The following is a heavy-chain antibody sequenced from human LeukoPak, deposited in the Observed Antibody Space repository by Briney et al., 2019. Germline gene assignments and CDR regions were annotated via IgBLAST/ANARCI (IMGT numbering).Heavy chain of an antibody. V-gene: IGHV4-38-2*01. CDR3: ARHGDSAYYDFWSGYSYYFAY. D-gene: IGHD3-3*01. CDR1: GYSISSGYY. CDR2: IYHSGST. Sequence: SETLSLTCAVSGYSISSGYYWGWIRQPPGKGLEWIGSIYHSGSTYYNPSLKSRVTISVDTSKNQFSLKLSSVTAADTSVYYCARHGDSAYYDFWSGYSYYFAYWGQGTLVTVSS. J-gene: IGHJ4*02.